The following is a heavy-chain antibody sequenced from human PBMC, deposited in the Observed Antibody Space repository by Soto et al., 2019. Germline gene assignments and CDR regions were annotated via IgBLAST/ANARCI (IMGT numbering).Heavy chain of an antibody. CDR2: ISGNSVGG. Sequence: DGQLVESGGGLAQPGRSLRLSCAASGFTFDHYAMHWVRQAPGKGLEWVSGISGNSVGGVYADPVKDRFTISRDNAKNSLYLQMNSLRAEDTALYYCAKGGANYYAVGGWDYRGQGTSVTVSS. V-gene: IGHV3-9*01. CDR3: AKGGANYYAVGGWDY. CDR1: GFTFDHYA. D-gene: IGHD3-10*01. J-gene: IGHJ4*02.